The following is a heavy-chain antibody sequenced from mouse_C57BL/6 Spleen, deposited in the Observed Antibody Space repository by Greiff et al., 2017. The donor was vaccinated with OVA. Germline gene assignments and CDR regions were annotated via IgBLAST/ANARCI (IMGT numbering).Heavy chain of an antibody. V-gene: IGHV14-2*01. D-gene: IGHD1-1*01. CDR3: ARSGDYYGSSPLWYFDV. J-gene: IGHJ1*03. CDR2: LSPDDCSP. Sequence: VQLQQSGAELVKPGASVKLSCTASGFNIKDYYMHWVKQRTEQGLEFLFMLSPDDCSPTSSPQFQGKATLTADTSSNTAYLQLSSLTSEDTAVYYCARSGDYYGSSPLWYFDVWGTGTTVTVSS. CDR1: GFNIKDYY.